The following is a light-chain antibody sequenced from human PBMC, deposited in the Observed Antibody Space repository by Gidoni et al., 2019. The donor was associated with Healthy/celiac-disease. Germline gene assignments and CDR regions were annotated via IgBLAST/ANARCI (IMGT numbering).Light chain of an antibody. Sequence: IVLTPSPGPLSLSPGERATLSCRAIQSVSSSYLAWYQQKPGQAPRLLIYGASSRATGLPDRFSGSGAGTDFTLTISRLEPEDFAVYYCQQYGSSPPITFGQGTRLEIK. CDR1: QSVSSSY. V-gene: IGKV3-20*01. CDR2: GAS. CDR3: QQYGSSPPIT. J-gene: IGKJ5*01.